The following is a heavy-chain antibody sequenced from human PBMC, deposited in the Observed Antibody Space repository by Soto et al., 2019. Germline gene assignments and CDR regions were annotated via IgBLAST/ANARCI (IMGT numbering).Heavy chain of an antibody. D-gene: IGHD3-10*01. CDR1: GYTFTSYY. V-gene: IGHV1-46*01. Sequence: ASEKVSCKASGYTFTSYYMHWVRQAPGQGLEWMGIINPSGGSTSYAQKFQGRVTMTRDTSTSTVYMELSSLRSEDTAVYYCARDRVLLGAFDIWGQGTMVTVSS. J-gene: IGHJ3*02. CDR2: INPSGGST. CDR3: ARDRVLLGAFDI.